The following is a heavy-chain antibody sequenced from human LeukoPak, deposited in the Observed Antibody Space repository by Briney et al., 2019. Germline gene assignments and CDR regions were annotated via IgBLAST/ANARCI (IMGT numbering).Heavy chain of an antibody. CDR1: GFTFSGYG. Sequence: GGSLRLSCAASGFTFSGYGMHWVRQAPGKGPEWVAFIRYDGSNKYYADSVKGRFTTSRDNSKNTLYLQMNSLRAEDTAVYYCAKVKLWLSSYYYYGMDVWGQGTTVTVSS. D-gene: IGHD5-18*01. CDR3: AKVKLWLSSYYYYGMDV. CDR2: IRYDGSNK. J-gene: IGHJ6*02. V-gene: IGHV3-30*02.